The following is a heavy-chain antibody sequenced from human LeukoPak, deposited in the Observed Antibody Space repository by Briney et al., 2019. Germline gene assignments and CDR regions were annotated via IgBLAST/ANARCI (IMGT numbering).Heavy chain of an antibody. CDR1: GFTFSDYY. CDR2: ISSSSSYI. CDR3: ARDYSSSPHYMDV. J-gene: IGHJ6*03. Sequence: GGSLRLSCAASGFTFSDYYMSWIREAPGKGLEWVSSISSSSSYIYYADSAKGRFTISRDNAKNSLYLQMNSLRAEDTAVYYCARDYSSSPHYMDVWGKGTTVTVSS. D-gene: IGHD6-13*01. V-gene: IGHV3-11*06.